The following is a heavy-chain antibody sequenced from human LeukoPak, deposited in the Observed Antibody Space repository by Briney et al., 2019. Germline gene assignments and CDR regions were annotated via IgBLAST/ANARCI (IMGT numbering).Heavy chain of an antibody. CDR1: GFTFSSYW. V-gene: IGHV3-7*01. CDR2: IKQDGSEK. J-gene: IGHJ4*02. D-gene: IGHD3-3*01. Sequence: GGSLRLSCVASGFTFSSYWMSWVRQAPGKGLEWVANIKQDGSEKNYMGSVKGRFTISRDNAKSSLYLQMNSLRAEDTAVYYCARGVPFGVIWGQGTLVTVSS. CDR3: ARGVPFGVI.